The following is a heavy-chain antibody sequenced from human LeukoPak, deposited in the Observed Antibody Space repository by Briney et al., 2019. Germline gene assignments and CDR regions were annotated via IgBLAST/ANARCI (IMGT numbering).Heavy chain of an antibody. V-gene: IGHV3-48*02. CDR3: ARGLGYCSGGSCYPSCFDY. D-gene: IGHD2-15*01. J-gene: IGHJ4*02. CDR2: ISSSSSI. Sequence: HPGRSLRLSCAASGFTFSNYGMNWVRQAPGKGLEWVSYISSSSSIYYADSVKGRFTISRDNAKNSLYLQMNSLRDGDTAVYYCARGLGYCSGGSCYPSCFDYWGQGTLVTVSS. CDR1: GFTFSNYG.